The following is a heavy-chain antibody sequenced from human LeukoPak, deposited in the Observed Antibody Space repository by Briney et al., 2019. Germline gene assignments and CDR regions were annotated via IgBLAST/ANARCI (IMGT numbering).Heavy chain of an antibody. D-gene: IGHD4-17*01. V-gene: IGHV4-31*03. J-gene: IGHJ4*02. Sequence: SETLSLTCTVSGGSISSGDYCWTWIRQYPGKGLREWIGYICYSGTTYYNPSLKSRVTISVDTSKNQFSLRLWSVTAADTAVYYCARKKDDGDHHIDYWGQGTPVTVSS. CDR1: GGSISSGDYC. CDR3: ARKKDDGDHHIDY. CDR2: ICYSGTT.